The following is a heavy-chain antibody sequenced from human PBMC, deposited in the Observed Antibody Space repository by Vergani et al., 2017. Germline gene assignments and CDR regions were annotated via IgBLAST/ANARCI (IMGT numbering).Heavy chain of an antibody. CDR2: ISGSGGST. CDR3: ASRKGGDGYKFDY. V-gene: IGHV3-23*01. CDR1: GFTFSSYA. Sequence: EVQLLESGGGLVQPGGSLRLSCAASGFTFSSYAMSWVRQAPGKGLEWVSAISGSGGSTYYADSVKGRFTISRDNSKNTLYLQMNSLRAEDTAVYYGASRKGGDGYKFDYWGQGTLVTVSS. J-gene: IGHJ4*02. D-gene: IGHD5-24*01.